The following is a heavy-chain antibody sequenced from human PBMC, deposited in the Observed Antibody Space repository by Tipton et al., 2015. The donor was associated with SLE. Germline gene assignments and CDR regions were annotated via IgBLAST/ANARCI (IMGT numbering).Heavy chain of an antibody. CDR2: IYFSGST. V-gene: IGHV4-59*01. Sequence: LRLSCTVSGGSISSYYWSWIRQPPGKGLDLNWHIYFSGSTNYNPSLKSRVTISVDTSKNQFSLKLSCVTAPDTAVYYCARGGTTVTTAFDIWGQGTMVTVSS. D-gene: IGHD4-17*01. CDR3: ARGGTTVTTAFDI. J-gene: IGHJ3*02. CDR1: GGSISSYY.